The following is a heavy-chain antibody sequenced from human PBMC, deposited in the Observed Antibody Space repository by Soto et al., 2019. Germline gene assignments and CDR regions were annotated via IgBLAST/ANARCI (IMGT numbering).Heavy chain of an antibody. CDR1: GDSISRIDYY. V-gene: IGHV4-31*03. J-gene: IGHJ3*02. CDR3: AREGGSYDSGGYLIRGAFDI. D-gene: IGHD3-22*01. Sequence: QVQLQESGPGLVKPSQTLSLTCSVSGDSISRIDYYWTWIRQHPEKGLEWIGNIYFRGNTYYSPSLESRRTISVVTSKNQFSLKLTSVTAADTAVYYCAREGGSYDSGGYLIRGAFDIWGQGTMVTVSS. CDR2: IYFRGNT.